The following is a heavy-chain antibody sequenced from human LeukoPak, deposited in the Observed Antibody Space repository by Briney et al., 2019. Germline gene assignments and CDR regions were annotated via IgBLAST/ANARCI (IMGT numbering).Heavy chain of an antibody. V-gene: IGHV3-21*01. CDR2: ISSSSSYI. CDR1: GFTFSSYS. D-gene: IGHD3-10*01. J-gene: IGHJ4*02. Sequence: GGSLRLSCAASGFTFSSYSMNWVRQAPGKGLEWVSSISSSSSYIYYADSVKGRFTISRDNAKNSLYLQMNSLRAEDTAVYYCARDGPMGTMVRGVIIMFDYWGQGTLVTVSS. CDR3: ARDGPMGTMVRGVIIMFDY.